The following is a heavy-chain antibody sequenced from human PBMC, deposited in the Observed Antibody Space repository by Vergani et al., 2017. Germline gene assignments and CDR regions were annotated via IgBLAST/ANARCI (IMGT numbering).Heavy chain of an antibody. D-gene: IGHD3-3*01. CDR3: GKQGGYDFWSGKYYFDF. Sequence: EVQLVESGGALIQPGGSLRLSCAASGFNFNNYVITCIRQAPGRGLEWVSGISVSGRSIYSADSVKGRFTISRDNSKNTLSLQMNSLRAADTAVYYCGKQGGYDFWSGKYYFDFWGQGTLVTVSS. CDR2: ISVSGRSI. J-gene: IGHJ4*02. V-gene: IGHV3-23*04. CDR1: GFNFNNYV.